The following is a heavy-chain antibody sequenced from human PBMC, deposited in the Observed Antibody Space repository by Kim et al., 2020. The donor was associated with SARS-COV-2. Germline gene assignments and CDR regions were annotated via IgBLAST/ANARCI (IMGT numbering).Heavy chain of an antibody. CDR1: GFTFSSYA. CDR2: ISGSGGST. CDR3: AKDGVEYSSSGDAFDI. D-gene: IGHD6-6*01. V-gene: IGHV3-23*01. Sequence: GGSLRLSCAASGFTFSSYAMSWVRQAPGKGLEWVSAISGSGGSTYYADSVKGRFTISRDNSKNTLYLQMNSLRAEDTAVYYCAKDGVEYSSSGDAFDIWGQGTMVTVSS. J-gene: IGHJ3*02.